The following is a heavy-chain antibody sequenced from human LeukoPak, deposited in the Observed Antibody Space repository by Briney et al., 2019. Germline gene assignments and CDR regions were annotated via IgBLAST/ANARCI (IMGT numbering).Heavy chain of an antibody. CDR1: GGSFSGYY. CDR2: INHSGST. Sequence: SETLSLTCAVYGGSFSGYYWSWIRQPPGEGLEWIGEINHSGSTNYNPSLKSRVTISVDTSKNQFSLKLSSVTAADTAVYYCARGLRWLQFVQHWGQGTLVTVSS. CDR3: ARGLRWLQFVQH. J-gene: IGHJ1*01. D-gene: IGHD5-24*01. V-gene: IGHV4-34*01.